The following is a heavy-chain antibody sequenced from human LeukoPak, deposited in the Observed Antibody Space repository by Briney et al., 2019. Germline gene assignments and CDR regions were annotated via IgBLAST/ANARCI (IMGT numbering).Heavy chain of an antibody. V-gene: IGHV3-21*01. CDR2: ISGSTSYI. J-gene: IGHJ3*02. CDR1: GFTFSSYS. D-gene: IGHD6-13*01. CDR3: ARDQGSSWYFDAFDI. Sequence: GGSLRLSCAASGFTFSSYSMNWVRQAPGKGLEWVSSISGSTSYIYYADSVKGRFTISRDNAKNSLYLQMNSLRAEDTAVYYCARDQGSSWYFDAFDIWGQGTMVTVSS.